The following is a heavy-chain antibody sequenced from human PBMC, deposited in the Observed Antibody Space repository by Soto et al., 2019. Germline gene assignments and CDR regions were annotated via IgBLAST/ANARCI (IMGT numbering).Heavy chain of an antibody. CDR2: FFSGST. J-gene: IGHJ5*02. CDR3: ATTRGLAVGGSFDH. D-gene: IGHD6-19*01. Sequence: PSETLSLTCIVSGASISRRSSYWGWIRQPPGKGLEWVGTFFSGSTYTNPSLKSRVTISVDSSKNQFSLKLTSVAVEDTAIHYCATTRGLAVGGSFDHWGQGVLVTVSS. CDR1: GASISRRSSY. V-gene: IGHV4-39*01.